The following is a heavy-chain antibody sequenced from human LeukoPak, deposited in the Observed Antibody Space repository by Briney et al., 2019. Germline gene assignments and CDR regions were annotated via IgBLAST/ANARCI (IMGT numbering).Heavy chain of an antibody. CDR2: IRTYNDNT. D-gene: IGHD3-9*01. Sequence: ASVKVSCKASGYSFTDFAISWVRQAPGQGLEWMGWIRTYNDNTNYAQKFQGRVSMTTDTSTSTAYMELRSLRSDDTAVYYCARGAESTDWDPEYFQHWGQGTLVTVSS. CDR3: ARGAESTDWDPEYFQH. V-gene: IGHV1-18*01. J-gene: IGHJ1*01. CDR1: GYSFTDFA.